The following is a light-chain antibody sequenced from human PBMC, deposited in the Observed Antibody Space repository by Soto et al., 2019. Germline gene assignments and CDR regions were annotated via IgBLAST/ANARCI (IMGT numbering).Light chain of an antibody. CDR3: QQSGSSPPYT. CDR2: GSS. V-gene: IGKV3-20*01. CDR1: QSVTNKY. Sequence: EVELTQSPGTLSLSPGERATLSCRASQSVTNKYLAWYQQKPGQAPRLLIFGSSDRATGLPDRFSGSGSRTDFTLTISRLEPEDFAFNYCQQSGSSPPYTFGQGTKLEI. J-gene: IGKJ2*01.